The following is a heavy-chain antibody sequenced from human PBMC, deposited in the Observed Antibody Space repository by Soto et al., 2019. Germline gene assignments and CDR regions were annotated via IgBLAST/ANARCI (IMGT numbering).Heavy chain of an antibody. CDR3: ARDIMAP. J-gene: IGHJ5*02. D-gene: IGHD5-12*01. V-gene: IGHV1-8*01. CDR2: MSPGSGDT. CDR1: GYTIGSYD. Sequence: VQLVQSGAEVKKPGASVKVSCRASGYTIGSYDINWVRQAPGQGLEWMGWMSPGSGDTGYAPSFQGRVAMTRNISINTAYLELTSLTPEDTGVYFCARDIMAPWGQGTLVTVSA.